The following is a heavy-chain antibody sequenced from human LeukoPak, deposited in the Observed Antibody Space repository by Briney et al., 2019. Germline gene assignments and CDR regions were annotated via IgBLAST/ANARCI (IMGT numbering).Heavy chain of an antibody. V-gene: IGHV1-69*13. Sequence: SVKVSCKASGGTFSSYATSWVRQAPGQGLEWMGGIIPIFGTANYAQKFQGRVTITADESTSTAYMELSSLRSEDTAVYYCARALIAAAGNFDYWGQGTLVTVSS. CDR1: GGTFSSYA. D-gene: IGHD6-13*01. CDR3: ARALIAAAGNFDY. J-gene: IGHJ4*02. CDR2: IIPIFGTA.